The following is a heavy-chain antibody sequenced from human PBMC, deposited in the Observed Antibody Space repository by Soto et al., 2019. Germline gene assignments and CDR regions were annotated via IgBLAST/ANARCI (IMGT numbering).Heavy chain of an antibody. CDR3: ARGQPNYSAFEF. Sequence: EVQLVESGGGLVQPGESLRLSCAASGFTFSSYWMHWIRQAPGKGLVWVSRVSSDGSSTVYANSVKGRLTISRDNAKNTLYLQMNSLRDEDTAMYYCARGQPNYSAFEFWGQGTLVTVSS. J-gene: IGHJ4*02. CDR2: VSSDGSST. V-gene: IGHV3-74*01. D-gene: IGHD4-4*01. CDR1: GFTFSSYW.